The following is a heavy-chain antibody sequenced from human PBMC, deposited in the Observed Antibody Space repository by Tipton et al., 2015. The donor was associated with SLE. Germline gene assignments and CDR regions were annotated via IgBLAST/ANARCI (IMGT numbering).Heavy chain of an antibody. CDR1: GGSISSGGYY. Sequence: TLSLTCTVSGGSISSGGYYWTWIRQLPGKGLEWIGYIYYSGNTYYNPSLGSRLTISVDTSKDQFSLRLTSVTAADTAVYYCARVSGGIAYMDVWGKGTTVTVSS. V-gene: IGHV4-31*03. CDR3: ARVSGGIAYMDV. D-gene: IGHD6-13*01. J-gene: IGHJ6*03. CDR2: IYYSGNT.